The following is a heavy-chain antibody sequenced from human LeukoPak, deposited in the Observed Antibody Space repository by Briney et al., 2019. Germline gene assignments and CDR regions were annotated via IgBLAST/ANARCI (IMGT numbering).Heavy chain of an antibody. CDR2: ISSSSSYI. D-gene: IGHD6-13*01. CDR3: ARGDSSSWAGNWFDP. Sequence: GGSLRLSCAASGFTFSSYSMNWVRQAPGKGLERVSSISSSSSYIYYADSVKGRFTISRDNAKNSLYLQMNSLRAEDTAVYYCARGDSSSWAGNWFDPWGQGTLVTVSS. J-gene: IGHJ5*02. V-gene: IGHV3-21*01. CDR1: GFTFSSYS.